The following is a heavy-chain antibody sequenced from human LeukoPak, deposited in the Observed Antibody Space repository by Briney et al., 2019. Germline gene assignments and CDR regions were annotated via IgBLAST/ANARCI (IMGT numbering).Heavy chain of an antibody. CDR2: IYYSGST. V-gene: IGHV4-59*01. Sequence: SETLSLTCTVSGGSISSYCWSWIRQPPGKGLEWIGYIYYSGSTDSNPSLKSRVTISVDTSKNQFSLKLRSVTAADTAVYYCARRPRNDILTGTPFDYWGQGILVTVSS. D-gene: IGHD3-9*01. CDR3: ARRPRNDILTGTPFDY. CDR1: GGSISSYC. J-gene: IGHJ4*02.